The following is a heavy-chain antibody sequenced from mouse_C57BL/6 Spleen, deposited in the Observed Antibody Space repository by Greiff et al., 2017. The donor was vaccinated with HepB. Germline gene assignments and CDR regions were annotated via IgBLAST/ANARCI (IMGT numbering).Heavy chain of an antibody. CDR3: ARRLTGTGAMDY. J-gene: IGHJ4*01. CDR2: INPGSGGT. CDR1: GYAFTNYL. Sequence: VMLVESGAELVRPGTSVKVSCKASGYAFTNYLIEWVKQRPGQGLEWIGVINPGSGGTNYNEKFKGKATLTADKSSSTAYMQLSSLTSEDSAVYFCARRLTGTGAMDYWGQGTSVTVSS. V-gene: IGHV1-54*01. D-gene: IGHD4-1*01.